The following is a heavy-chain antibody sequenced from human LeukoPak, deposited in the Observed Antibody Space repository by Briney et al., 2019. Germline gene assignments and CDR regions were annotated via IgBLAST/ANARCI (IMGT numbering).Heavy chain of an antibody. J-gene: IGHJ4*02. CDR2: ISSSSSTI. CDR3: EYYPSGVGDY. Sequence: GGSLRLSCAASGFTFSASGMNWVRQAPGKGLEWVSYISSSSSTIYYADSVKGRFTISRDNAKNSLYLQMNSLRDEDTAVYYCEYYPSGVGDYWGQGILVTVSS. D-gene: IGHD3-10*01. CDR1: GFTFSASG. V-gene: IGHV3-48*02.